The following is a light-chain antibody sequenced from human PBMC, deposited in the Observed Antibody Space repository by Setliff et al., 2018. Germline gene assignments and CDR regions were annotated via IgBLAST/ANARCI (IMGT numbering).Light chain of an antibody. CDR3: SSYAGSNTPYV. CDR1: ISDVGGYNY. CDR2: EVS. V-gene: IGLV2-8*01. J-gene: IGLJ1*01. Sequence: QSALTQPPSASGSPGQSVTISCTGTISDVGGYNYVSWYQQHPGKAPKLMIYEVSKRPSGVPDRFSGSKSGNTASLTVSGLQAEDEADYYCSSYAGSNTPYVFGTGTKVTVL.